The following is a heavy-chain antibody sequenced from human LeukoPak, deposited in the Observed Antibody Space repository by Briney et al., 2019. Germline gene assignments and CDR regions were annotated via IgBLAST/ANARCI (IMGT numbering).Heavy chain of an antibody. Sequence: SVKVSCKASGYTFTSYDINWVRQAPGQGLEWMGRIIPILGIANYAQKFQGRVTITADKSTSTAYMELSSLRSEDTAVYYCARETGSSGYYYYYYGMDVWGQGTTVTVSS. D-gene: IGHD3-22*01. CDR3: ARETGSSGYYYYYYGMDV. CDR1: GYTFTSYD. CDR2: IIPILGIA. V-gene: IGHV1-69*04. J-gene: IGHJ6*02.